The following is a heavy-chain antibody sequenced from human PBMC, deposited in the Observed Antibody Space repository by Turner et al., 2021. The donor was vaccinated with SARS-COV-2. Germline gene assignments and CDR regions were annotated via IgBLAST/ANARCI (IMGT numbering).Heavy chain of an antibody. V-gene: IGHV4-39*01. Sequence: QLHLQESGPGLVKPSETLSLTCTVSGGSISSSTYYWGWIRQPPGKGLEWIGTIYYSGSTYYNPSLKSRVTISVDTSKNQFSLKLSSVTAADTAVYYCARSYSGYESDDAFDIWGQGTMVTVSS. J-gene: IGHJ3*02. CDR2: IYYSGST. D-gene: IGHD5-12*01. CDR1: GGSISSSTYY. CDR3: ARSYSGYESDDAFDI.